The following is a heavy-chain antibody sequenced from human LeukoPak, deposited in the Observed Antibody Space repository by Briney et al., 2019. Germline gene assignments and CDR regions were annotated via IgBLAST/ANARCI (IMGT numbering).Heavy chain of an antibody. D-gene: IGHD3-3*01. J-gene: IGHJ6*03. CDR3: AKEWDYDFWSGYRLMDV. CDR1: GFTFSSYA. CDR2: IGGSGGST. V-gene: IGHV3-23*01. Sequence: GGSLRLSCAASGFTFSSYAMSWVRQAPGKGLEWVSAIGGSGGSTYYADSVKGRFTISRDNSKNTLYLQMNSLRAEDTAVYYCAKEWDYDFWSGYRLMDVWGKGTTVTVSS.